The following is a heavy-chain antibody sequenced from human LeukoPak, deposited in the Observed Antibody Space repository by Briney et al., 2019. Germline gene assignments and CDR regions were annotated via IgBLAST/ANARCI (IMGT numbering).Heavy chain of an antibody. Sequence: PGGSLRLSCAASGFTFSSYSMNWVRQAPGKGLEWVSSISSSSSYIYYADSVKGRFTISRDNAKNSLYLQMNSLRAEDTAVYYCAKAAIAAAGTRNYFDYWGQGTLVTVSS. CDR1: GFTFSSYS. D-gene: IGHD6-13*01. CDR3: AKAAIAAAGTRNYFDY. V-gene: IGHV3-21*04. J-gene: IGHJ4*02. CDR2: ISSSSSYI.